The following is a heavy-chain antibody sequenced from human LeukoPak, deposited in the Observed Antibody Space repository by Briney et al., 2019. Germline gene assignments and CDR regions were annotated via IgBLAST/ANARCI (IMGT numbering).Heavy chain of an antibody. V-gene: IGHV1-69*13. Sequence: ASVKVSCKASGGTFSSYAISWGRQAPGQGLEWMGGIIPIFGTANYAQKFQGRVTITADESTSTAYMELSSLRSEDTAVYYCARDVPIGNKRYYYYYMDVWGKGTTVTVSS. CDR2: IIPIFGTA. J-gene: IGHJ6*03. CDR1: GGTFSSYA. CDR3: ARDVPIGNKRYYYYYMDV. D-gene: IGHD4-23*01.